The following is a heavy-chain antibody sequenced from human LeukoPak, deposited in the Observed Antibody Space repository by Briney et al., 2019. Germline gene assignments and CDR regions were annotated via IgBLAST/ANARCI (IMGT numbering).Heavy chain of an antibody. CDR3: ARVTGYGGDSLRY. V-gene: IGHV4-34*01. CDR2: INHRENS. Sequence: SETLSLTCAVDGGSFTGYYWTWIRQAPGKGPGWIGEINHRENSNYNPSLKSRVTLSIDTSKKQFSLHLTSLTAADTAVYYCARVTGYGGDSLRYWGQGTLVTISS. D-gene: IGHD4-23*01. CDR1: GGSFTGYY. J-gene: IGHJ4*02.